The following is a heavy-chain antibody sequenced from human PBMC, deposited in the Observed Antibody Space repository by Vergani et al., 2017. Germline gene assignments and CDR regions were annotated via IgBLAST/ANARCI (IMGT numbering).Heavy chain of an antibody. D-gene: IGHD3-10*01. J-gene: IGHJ6*02. CDR2: IYYSGST. CDR1: GGSISSGDYY. V-gene: IGHV4-30-4*01. CDR3: ARDRNSGFGEPSYYYGMDV. Sequence: QVQLQESGPGLVKPSQTLSLTCTVSGGSISSGDYYWSWIRQPPGKGLEWIGYIYYSGSTYYNPSLKSRVTISVDTSKNQFSLKLSSVTAADTAVYYCARDRNSGFGEPSYYYGMDVWGQGTTVTVSS.